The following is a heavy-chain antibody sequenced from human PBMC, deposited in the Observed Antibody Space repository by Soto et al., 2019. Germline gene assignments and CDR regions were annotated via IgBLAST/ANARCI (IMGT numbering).Heavy chain of an antibody. Sequence: GGSLRLSWVAAGFNFSNYWMSWARQAPGKGLEWVANINQHGTEKFYVDTVEGRFSISRDNAYHSVYLQMNSLRAEDTAIYYCATDILDYWGQGTSVTVSS. CDR3: ATDILDY. CDR2: INQHGTEK. CDR1: GFNFSNYW. V-gene: IGHV3-7*05. J-gene: IGHJ4*02.